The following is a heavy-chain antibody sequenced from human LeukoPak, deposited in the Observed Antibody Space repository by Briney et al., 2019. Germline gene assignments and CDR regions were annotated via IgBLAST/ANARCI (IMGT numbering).Heavy chain of an antibody. CDR3: AREASSYYDSSGYSGDWWYYGMDV. Sequence: ASVKVSCKASGYTFTGYYMHWVRQAPGQGLEWMGWINPNSGGTNYAQKFQGRVTMTRDTSISTAYMELSRLRSDDTAVYYCAREASSYYDSSGYSGDWWYYGMDVWGQGPTVTVSS. D-gene: IGHD3-22*01. V-gene: IGHV1-2*02. J-gene: IGHJ6*02. CDR1: GYTFTGYY. CDR2: INPNSGGT.